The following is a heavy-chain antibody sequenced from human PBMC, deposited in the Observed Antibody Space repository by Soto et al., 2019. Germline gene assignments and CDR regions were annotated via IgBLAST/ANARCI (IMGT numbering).Heavy chain of an antibody. V-gene: IGHV4-30-2*01. D-gene: IGHD5-12*01. J-gene: IGHJ4*02. CDR2: IYHSGST. CDR1: GGSIISGGYS. Sequence: QLQLQESGSGLVKPSQTLSLTCAVSGGSIISGGYSWSWIRQPPGKGLEWIVYIYHSGSTYYNPYLKSRVTISVDRSKNQFSLKLSSVTAAETAVYYCAAGGGLPRYYWGQGKMVTVSS. CDR3: AAGGGLPRYY.